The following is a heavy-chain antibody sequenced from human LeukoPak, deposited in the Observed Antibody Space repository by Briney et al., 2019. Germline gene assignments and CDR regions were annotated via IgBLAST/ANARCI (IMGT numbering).Heavy chain of an antibody. V-gene: IGHV3-NL1*01. CDR1: GFTFSSYA. CDR2: IYSGGST. D-gene: IGHD4/OR15-4a*01. Sequence: GGSLRLSCAASGFTFSSYAMHWVRQAPGKGLEWVSVIYSGGSTYYADSVKGRFTISRDNSKNTLYLQMNSLRAEDTAVYYCAKIGANVGFWGQGTLVTVSS. J-gene: IGHJ4*02. CDR3: AKIGANVGF.